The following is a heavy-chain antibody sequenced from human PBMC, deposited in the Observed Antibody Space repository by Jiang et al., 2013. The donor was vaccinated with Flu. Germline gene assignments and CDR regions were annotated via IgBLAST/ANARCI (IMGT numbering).Heavy chain of an antibody. Sequence: QLLESGGGVVQPGRSLRLSCAASGFTFSSYGMHWVRQAPGKGLEWVAVIWYDGSNKYYADSVKGRFTISRDDSKNTLYLQMNSLRAEDTAVYYCARGLQLGQLDYWGQGTLVTVSS. J-gene: IGHJ4*02. CDR3: ARGLQLGQLDY. CDR1: GFTFSSYG. D-gene: IGHD1-1*01. CDR2: IWYDGSNK. V-gene: IGHV3-33*08.